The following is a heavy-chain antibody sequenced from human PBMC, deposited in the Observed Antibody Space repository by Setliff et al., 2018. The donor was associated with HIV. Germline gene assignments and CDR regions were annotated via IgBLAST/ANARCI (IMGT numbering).Heavy chain of an antibody. Sequence: SETLSLTCTVSGGSISNGNWWAWVRQPPEKGLAWIGEIFRSGKRNYNPSLEGRVTISVDKSTNQFSLKLTSMTAADTATYYCARWGSGPTRGAFDFWGQGTRVTVSS. CDR1: GGSISNGNW. CDR2: IFRSGKR. V-gene: IGHV4-4*02. CDR3: ARWGSGPTRGAFDF. J-gene: IGHJ3*01. D-gene: IGHD3-16*01.